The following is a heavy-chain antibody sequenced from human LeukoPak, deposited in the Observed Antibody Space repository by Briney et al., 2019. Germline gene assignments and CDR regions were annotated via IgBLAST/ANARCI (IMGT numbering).Heavy chain of an antibody. V-gene: IGHV4-39*01. CDR1: GGSISSSSYY. CDR3: AASGYSTRWYYYDF. D-gene: IGHD2-8*01. J-gene: IGHJ4*02. CDR2: IYYSGSS. Sequence: SETLSLTCTVSGGSISSSSYYWGWIRQPPGKGLDWIGSIYYSGSSYYTPSLKNRLTISVDTSKDQLSLKLTSVPAADTAVYYCAASGYSTRWYYYDFWGQGTLVTVSS.